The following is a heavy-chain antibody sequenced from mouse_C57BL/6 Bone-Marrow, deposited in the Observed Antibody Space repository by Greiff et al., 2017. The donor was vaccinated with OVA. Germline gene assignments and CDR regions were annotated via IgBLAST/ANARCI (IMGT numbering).Heavy chain of an antibody. D-gene: IGHD1-1*01. J-gene: IGHJ3*01. CDR2: IYPRDGST. V-gene: IGHV1-85*01. CDR1: GYTFTSYD. Sequence: VQLVESGPELVKPGASVKLSCKASGYTFTSYDRKGGKERRGKGGEGIGWIYPRDGSTKYNEKFKGKATLTVDTSSSTAYMELHSLTSEDSAVYFCARYYYGSRGWFAYWGQGTLVTVSA. CDR3: ARYYYGSRGWFAY.